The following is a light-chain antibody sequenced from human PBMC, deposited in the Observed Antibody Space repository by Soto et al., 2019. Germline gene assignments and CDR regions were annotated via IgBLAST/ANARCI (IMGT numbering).Light chain of an antibody. CDR3: QLRSNWPSRYT. Sequence: EIVLTQSPATLSLSPGERATLSCRASQSVSSYLAWYQQKPGQAPSLLIYDASNRATSIPARISGSESGTDFTLTSIILEPQDVAVYYCQLRSNWPSRYTFGQGTKLEIK. J-gene: IGKJ2*01. CDR2: DAS. CDR1: QSVSSY. V-gene: IGKV3-11*01.